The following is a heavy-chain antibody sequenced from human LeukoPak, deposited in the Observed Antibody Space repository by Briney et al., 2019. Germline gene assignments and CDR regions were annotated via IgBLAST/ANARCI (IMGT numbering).Heavy chain of an antibody. D-gene: IGHD3-16*02. V-gene: IGHV3-30*04. CDR1: GFTFSSYA. CDR3: AREGTWNWLYDYVGGSYRYFDY. CDR2: ISYDGSNK. J-gene: IGHJ4*02. Sequence: GGSLRLSCAASGFTFSSYAMHWVRQAPGKGLEWVAVISYDGSNKYYADSVKGRFTISRDNSKNTLYLQMNSLRAEDTAVYYCAREGTWNWLYDYVGGSYRYFDYWGQGTLVTVSS.